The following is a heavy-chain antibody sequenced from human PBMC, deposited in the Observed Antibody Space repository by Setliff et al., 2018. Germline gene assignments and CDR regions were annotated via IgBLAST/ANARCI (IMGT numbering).Heavy chain of an antibody. CDR1: GGSIGSSSYY. V-gene: IGHV4-39*07. CDR3: ARPNGSGSPLFDP. J-gene: IGHJ5*02. D-gene: IGHD3-10*01. Sequence: PSETLSLTCTVSGGSIGSSSYYWGWIRQPPGKGLEWIGSIYYSGSTYYNPSLKSRVTISVDTSKNQFSLKLSSVTAADTAVYYCARPNGSGSPLFDPWGQGTLVTVSS. CDR2: IYYSGST.